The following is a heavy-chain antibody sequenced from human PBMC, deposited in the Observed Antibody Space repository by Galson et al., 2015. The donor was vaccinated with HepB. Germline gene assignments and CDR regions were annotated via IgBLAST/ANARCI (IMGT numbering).Heavy chain of an antibody. CDR1: GFTFSSYW. J-gene: IGHJ4*02. D-gene: IGHD2-15*01. Sequence: SLRLSCAASGFTFSSYWMHWVRQAPGKGLVWVSRINSDGSSTSYADSVKGRFTISRDNAKNTLYLQMNSLRAEDTAVYYCARPARWSAFDYWGQGTLVTVSS. CDR2: INSDGSST. CDR3: ARPARWSAFDY. V-gene: IGHV3-74*01.